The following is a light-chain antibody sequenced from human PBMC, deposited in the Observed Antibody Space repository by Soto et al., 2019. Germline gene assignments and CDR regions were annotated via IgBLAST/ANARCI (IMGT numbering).Light chain of an antibody. V-gene: IGKV3D-11*01. J-gene: IGKJ5*01. CDR3: QQRPNWDPPT. Sequence: TQSPSSFSASTGDRVTITCRASQYITIYLAWYQQNPGQAPRLLIYGASNRATGIPARFSGSGSGTDFTLNNSSRGAADWAVEYSQQRPNWDPPTSGDGTRLEIK. CDR1: QYITIY. CDR2: GAS.